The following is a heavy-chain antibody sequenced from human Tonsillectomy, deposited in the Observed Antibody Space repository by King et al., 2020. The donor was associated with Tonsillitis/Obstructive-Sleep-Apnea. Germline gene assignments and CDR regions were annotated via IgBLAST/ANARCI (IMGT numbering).Heavy chain of an antibody. Sequence: VQLVESGGGVVQPGRSLRLSCAASGFTFSSYAMHWVRQAPGKGLEWVTVISYDGSHKYYADSVKGRFTISRDNSKNTLYLQMNSLRPEDTAVYYCASAPRIAASNINSYFGMDVWGQGTTFTVSS. CDR3: ASAPRIAASNINSYFGMDV. J-gene: IGHJ6*02. CDR2: ISYDGSHK. V-gene: IGHV3-30*04. CDR1: GFTFSSYA. D-gene: IGHD6-13*01.